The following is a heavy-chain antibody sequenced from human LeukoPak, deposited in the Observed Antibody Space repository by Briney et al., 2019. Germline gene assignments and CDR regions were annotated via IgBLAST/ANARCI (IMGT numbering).Heavy chain of an antibody. J-gene: IGHJ4*02. CDR1: GSSISDSY. CDR3: ATNALLVPSTFDS. Sequence: SETLSLTRSVSGSSISDSYWSWIRQPPGKQMEWIGFVSDRGGTTYNPSLRSRVNISLDTSQNQFSLKVTSVTAADTAVYYCATNALLVPSTFDSWGRGTLVIVSS. CDR2: VSDRGGT. V-gene: IGHV4-59*12. D-gene: IGHD6-6*01.